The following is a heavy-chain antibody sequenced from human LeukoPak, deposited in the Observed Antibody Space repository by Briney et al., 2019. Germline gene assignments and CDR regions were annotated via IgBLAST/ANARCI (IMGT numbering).Heavy chain of an antibody. CDR2: NRRNTDSI. Sequence: GGPLRLSCATSGFTFDDYAMHWVRQAPGKGLEWVSGNRRNTDSIGYADSVRGRFTISRDNAKNSLYLQMNSLRPEDTAFYYCIKDMGFDLLKDAFHVWGQGTLVTVSS. J-gene: IGHJ3*01. V-gene: IGHV3-9*01. CDR3: IKDMGFDLLKDAFHV. D-gene: IGHD3-9*01. CDR1: GFTFDDYA.